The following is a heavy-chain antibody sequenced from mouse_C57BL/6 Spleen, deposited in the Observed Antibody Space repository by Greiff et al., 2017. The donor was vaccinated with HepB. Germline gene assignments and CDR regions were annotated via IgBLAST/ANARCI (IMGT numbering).Heavy chain of an antibody. V-gene: IGHV1-81*01. CDR1: GYTFTSYG. Sequence: VQLQQSGAELARPGASVKLSCKASGYTFTSYGISWVKQRTGQGLEWIGEIYPRSGNTYYNEKFKGKATLTADKSSSTAYMELRSLTSEDSAVYFCARFCDYDEGAWFAYWGQGTLVTVSA. J-gene: IGHJ3*01. CDR3: ARFCDYDEGAWFAY. CDR2: IYPRSGNT. D-gene: IGHD2-4*01.